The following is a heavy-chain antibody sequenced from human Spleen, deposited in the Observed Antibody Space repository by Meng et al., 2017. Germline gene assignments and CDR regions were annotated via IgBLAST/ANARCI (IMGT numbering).Heavy chain of an antibody. CDR1: GFTFSSYA. D-gene: IGHD6-19*01. Sequence: GESLKISCSASGFTFSSYAMSWVRQAPGKGLEWVSAISGSGGSTYYADSVKGRFTIARDNSKNTLYLQMNSLRAEDTAVYYCANLALAGTGVVAYYYYGMDVWGQGTTVTVSS. CDR3: ANLALAGTGVVAYYYYGMDV. J-gene: IGHJ6*02. CDR2: ISGSGGST. V-gene: IGHV3-23*01.